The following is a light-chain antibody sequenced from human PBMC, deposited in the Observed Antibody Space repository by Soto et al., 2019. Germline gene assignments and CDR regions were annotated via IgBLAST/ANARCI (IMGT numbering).Light chain of an antibody. V-gene: IGKV3-11*01. J-gene: IGKJ1*01. CDR2: GAS. CDR3: QQGSTWPWT. CDR1: QSVGSS. Sequence: EIVLTQSPATLSLSPGERATLFCRASQSVGSSLAWYQQKLGQAPRLLIYGASDRATDIPGRFSGSGSGTDFTLIISSLEPEDFGFYYCQQGSTWPWTFGQGTKVEIK.